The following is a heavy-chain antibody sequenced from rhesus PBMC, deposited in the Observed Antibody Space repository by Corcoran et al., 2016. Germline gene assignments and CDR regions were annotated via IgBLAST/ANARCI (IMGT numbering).Heavy chain of an antibody. CDR1: GGSISSNY. CDR2: LYGRRGSN. CDR3: ARGIAAAAFGY. V-gene: IGHV4-160*01. Sequence: QVQLQESVPVLVKPSETLSLTCAVSGGSISSNYWSWIRQPPGKGLEWIGYLYGRRGSNYYNPSLKRRGTISRDTSKNHCSRKLSAVTAADTAVYYGARGIAAAAFGYGGQGGLVTVSS. D-gene: IGHD6-31*01. J-gene: IGHJ4*01.